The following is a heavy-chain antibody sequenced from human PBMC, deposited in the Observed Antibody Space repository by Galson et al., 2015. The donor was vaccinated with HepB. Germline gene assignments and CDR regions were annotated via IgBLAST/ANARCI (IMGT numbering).Heavy chain of an antibody. CDR1: GFTFSSYS. V-gene: IGHV3-21*01. D-gene: IGHD1-14*01. CDR2: ISSSSSYI. CDR3: ARGGEAFTGFFDY. Sequence: SLRLSCAASGFTFSSYSMNWVRQAPGKGLEWVSSISSSSSYIYYADSVKGRFTISRDNAKNSLYLQMNSLRAEDTAVYYCARGGEAFTGFFDYWGQGTLVTVSS. J-gene: IGHJ4*02.